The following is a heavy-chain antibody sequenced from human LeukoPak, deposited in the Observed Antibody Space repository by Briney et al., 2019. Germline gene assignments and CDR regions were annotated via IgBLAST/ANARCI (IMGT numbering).Heavy chain of an antibody. Sequence: GGSLRLSCAASGFTFSSYGMHWVRQAPGKGLEWVAVISYDGSNKYYADSVKGRFTISRDNSRNTLYLQMNSLRAEDTAVYYCAKGSSGWYPFDYWGQGTLVTVSS. V-gene: IGHV3-30*18. CDR1: GFTFSSYG. CDR3: AKGSSGWYPFDY. D-gene: IGHD6-19*01. J-gene: IGHJ4*02. CDR2: ISYDGSNK.